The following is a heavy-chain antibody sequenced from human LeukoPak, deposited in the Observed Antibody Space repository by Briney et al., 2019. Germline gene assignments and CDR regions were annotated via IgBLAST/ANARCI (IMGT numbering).Heavy chain of an antibody. CDR2: INPNSGGT. D-gene: IGHD2-2*02. CDR1: GHTFTGYY. J-gene: IGHJ5*02. V-gene: IGHV1-2*02. CDR3: ARGYCSSTSCYTYWFDP. Sequence: ASVKVSCKASGHTFTGYYMHWVRQAPGQGLEWMGWINPNSGGTNYAQKFQGRVTMTRDTSISTAYMELSRLRSDDTAVYYCARGYCSSTSCYTYWFDPWGQGTLVTVSS.